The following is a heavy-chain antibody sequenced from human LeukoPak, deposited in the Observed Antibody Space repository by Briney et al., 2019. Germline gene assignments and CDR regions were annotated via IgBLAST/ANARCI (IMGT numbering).Heavy chain of an antibody. J-gene: IGHJ3*02. CDR3: SRDGAEGDNSAFDI. D-gene: IGHD3-22*01. Sequence: GGSLRLSCVASGFTFNDYILDWVRQAPGKGLEWVGRIRRKRNSYTTEYAASVKGRFSISRDDLKKTLYLHMNSLQTEDTAVYHCSRDGAEGDNSAFDIWGPGTMVTVSS. CDR2: IRRKRNSYTT. CDR1: GFTFNDYI. V-gene: IGHV3-72*01.